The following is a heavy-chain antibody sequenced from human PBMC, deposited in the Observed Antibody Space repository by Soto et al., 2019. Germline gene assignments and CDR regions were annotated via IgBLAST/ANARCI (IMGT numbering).Heavy chain of an antibody. J-gene: IGHJ4*02. Sequence: EASVKVSCKASGYTFTSYGISWVRQAPGQGLEWMGWISAYNGNTNYAQKLQGRVTMTTDTSTSTAYMELRSLRSDDTAVYYCARDPPHYYDSSGYQAPFDYWGQGTLVTVSS. CDR2: ISAYNGNT. D-gene: IGHD3-22*01. V-gene: IGHV1-18*01. CDR3: ARDPPHYYDSSGYQAPFDY. CDR1: GYTFTSYG.